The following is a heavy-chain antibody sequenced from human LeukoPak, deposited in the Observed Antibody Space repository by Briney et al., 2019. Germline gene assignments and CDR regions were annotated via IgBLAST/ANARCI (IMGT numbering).Heavy chain of an antibody. CDR2: IYYSGST. CDR3: ARDLVAAAGYYYYYYMDV. CDR1: GGSFSTYY. Sequence: SETLSLTCTVSGGSFSTYYWSWIRQPPGKGLEWIGYIYYSGSTNYNPSLKSRVTISVDTSKNQFSLKLSSVTAADTAVYYCARDLVAAAGYYYYYYMDVWGKGTTVTISS. J-gene: IGHJ6*03. V-gene: IGHV4-59*12. D-gene: IGHD6-13*01.